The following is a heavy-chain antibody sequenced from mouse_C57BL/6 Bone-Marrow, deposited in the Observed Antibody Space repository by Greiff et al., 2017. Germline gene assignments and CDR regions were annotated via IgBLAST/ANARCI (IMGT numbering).Heavy chain of an antibody. D-gene: IGHD1-1*01. CDR1: GYTFTSYW. CDR3: ARGATTVATRYFDV. J-gene: IGHJ1*03. CDR2: IHPNSGST. Sequence: QVQLQQSGAELVKPGASVKLSCKASGYTFTSYWMHWVKQRPGQGLEWIGMIHPNSGSTNYNEKFKSKATLTVDKSSSTAYLQLSRLTSEDSAVYYCARGATTVATRYFDVWGTGTTVTVSA. V-gene: IGHV1-64*01.